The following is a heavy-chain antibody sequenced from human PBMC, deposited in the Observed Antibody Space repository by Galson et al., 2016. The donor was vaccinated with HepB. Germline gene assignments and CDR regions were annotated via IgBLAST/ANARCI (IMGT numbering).Heavy chain of an antibody. V-gene: IGHV3-33*01. CDR1: GFTFSTFG. CDR2: IYYDGSNK. J-gene: IGHJ6*02. D-gene: IGHD2-2*01. CDR3: ARDPRKIRYQLLEIYYYYYAMDV. Sequence: SLRLSCAASGFTFSTFGMHWVRQAPGKGLEWVALIYYDGSNKYYADSVKGRFTISRDNSYNTLYLQMNSLRAEDTAVYYCARDPRKIRYQLLEIYYYYYAMDVWGQGTT.